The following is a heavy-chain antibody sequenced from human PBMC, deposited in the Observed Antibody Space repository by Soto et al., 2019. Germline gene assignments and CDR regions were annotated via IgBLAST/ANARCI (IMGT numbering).Heavy chain of an antibody. CDR3: AGDYASGGYDF. CDR2: LSDRGTS. J-gene: IGHJ4*02. D-gene: IGHD5-12*01. Sequence: GGSLRLSCAASGFSVSTTYMSWVRQAPGKGLEWVSTLSDRGTSHFADSVTGRFSVSRDNSKNTLYLQMNGLRVDDTAIYYCAGDYASGGYDFRGQGTHVTVSS. CDR1: GFSVSTTY. V-gene: IGHV3-53*01.